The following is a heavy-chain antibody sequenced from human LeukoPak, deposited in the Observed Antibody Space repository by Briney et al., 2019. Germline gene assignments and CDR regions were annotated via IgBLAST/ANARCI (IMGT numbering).Heavy chain of an antibody. D-gene: IGHD3-3*01. CDR3: ARAGDFWSGEANYYFDY. CDR2: IYYSGST. Sequence: SETLSLTCTVSGGSISSYYWGWIRQPPGKGLEWIGSIYYSGSTYYNPSLKSRVTISVDTSKNQFSLKLSSVTAADTAVYYCARAGDFWSGEANYYFDYWGQGTLVTVFS. J-gene: IGHJ4*02. CDR1: GGSISSYY. V-gene: IGHV4-39*01.